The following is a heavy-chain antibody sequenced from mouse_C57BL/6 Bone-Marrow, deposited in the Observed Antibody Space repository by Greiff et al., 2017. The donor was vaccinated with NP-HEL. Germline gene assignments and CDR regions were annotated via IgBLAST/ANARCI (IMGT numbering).Heavy chain of an antibody. CDR2: ISNLAYSI. V-gene: IGHV5-15*01. CDR1: GFTFSDYG. CDR3: ARSNLYAMDY. D-gene: IGHD2-5*01. J-gene: IGHJ4*01. Sequence: EVMLVESGGGLVQPGGSLKLSCAASGFTFSDYGMAWVRQAPRKGPEWVAFISNLAYSIYYADTVTGRFTISRENAKNTLYLEMSSLRSEDTAMYYCARSNLYAMDYWGQGTSVTVSS.